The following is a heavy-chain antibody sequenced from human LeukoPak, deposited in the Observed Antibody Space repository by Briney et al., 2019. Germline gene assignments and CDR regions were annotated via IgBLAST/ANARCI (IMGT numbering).Heavy chain of an antibody. V-gene: IGHV3-23*01. J-gene: IGHJ4*02. Sequence: GGSLRLSCAASGFAFSDFAMSWVRQAPGKGLEWISAVTNSGNTPYYADSVKGRFTISKDNSKSTLHLQLNSLRAEDTAIYFCARHRNFGANFAIDYWGQGTLVTVSS. CDR1: GFAFSDFA. CDR2: VTNSGNTP. D-gene: IGHD4/OR15-4a*01. CDR3: ARHRNFGANFAIDY.